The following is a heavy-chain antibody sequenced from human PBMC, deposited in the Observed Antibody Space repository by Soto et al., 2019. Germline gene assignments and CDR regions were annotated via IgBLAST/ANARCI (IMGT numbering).Heavy chain of an antibody. D-gene: IGHD4-17*01. V-gene: IGHV3-23*01. CDR2: ITGRGGNT. J-gene: IGHJ4*02. CDR3: AKSTFTYGEIDY. Sequence: PGGSLRLSCAASGFTFSSYAMTWVRQAPGRGLEWVSGITGRGGNTYYADSVKGRFTISRDNFKYTLYLQMNTLSAEDTAVYYCAKSTFTYGEIDYWGQGTLVTVSS. CDR1: GFTFSSYA.